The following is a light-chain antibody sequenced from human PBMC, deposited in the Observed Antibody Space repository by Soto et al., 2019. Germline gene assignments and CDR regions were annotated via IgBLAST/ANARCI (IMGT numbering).Light chain of an antibody. CDR1: NSDVGRYNY. CDR3: CSYAGTYTWV. CDR2: DVT. J-gene: IGLJ3*02. Sequence: QSVLTQPRSVSGSPGQSVTISCTGTNSDVGRYNYVSWYQRHPGKAPKLMIYDVTKRPSGVPDRFTGSKSANTASLTISGLQTDDEGDYSCCSYAGTYTWVCGGGTKLTVL. V-gene: IGLV2-11*01.